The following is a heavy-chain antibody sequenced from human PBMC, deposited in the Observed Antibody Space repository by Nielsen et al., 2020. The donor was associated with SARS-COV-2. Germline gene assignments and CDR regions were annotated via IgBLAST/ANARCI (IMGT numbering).Heavy chain of an antibody. CDR3: ARGRWGPSRLLNYYFYGMDV. J-gene: IGHJ6*02. V-gene: IGHV4-34*01. CDR1: GGSFSGYQ. D-gene: IGHD7-27*01. Sequence: SETLSLTCAVYGGSFSGYQWSWIRQSPVKGLEEIGEINHSGSTKYNPSLKSRFTISVDTSKNQISLKLNSVTAADTAVYYCARGRWGPSRLLNYYFYGMDVWGQGTAVTVSS. CDR2: INHSGST.